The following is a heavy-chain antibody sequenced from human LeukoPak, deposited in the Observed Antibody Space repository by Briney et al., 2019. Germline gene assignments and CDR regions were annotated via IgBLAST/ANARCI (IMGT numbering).Heavy chain of an antibody. D-gene: IGHD6-19*01. CDR1: GYTLTELS. J-gene: IGHJ6*03. CDR3: ASSKPQWLVPSYYYYMDV. Sequence: ASVKVSCKVSGYTLTELSMHWVRQAPGKGLEWMGGFDPEDGETIYAQKFQGRVTMTEDTSTDTAYTELSSLRSEDTAVYYCASSKPQWLVPSYYYYMDVWGKGTTVTVSS. CDR2: FDPEDGET. V-gene: IGHV1-24*01.